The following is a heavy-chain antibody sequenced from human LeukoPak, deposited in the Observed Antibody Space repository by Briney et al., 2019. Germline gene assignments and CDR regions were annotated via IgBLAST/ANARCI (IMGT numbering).Heavy chain of an antibody. CDR3: ARLPVVPAAIIYYYYYYMDV. V-gene: IGHV3-48*01. D-gene: IGHD2-2*01. J-gene: IGHJ6*03. Sequence: GGSLRLSCAASGFTFSSYSMNSVRQAPGKGLEWVSYISSSSNTIYYADSVKGRFTISRDNAKNSLYLHMNSLRAEDTAVYYCARLPVVPAAIIYYYYYYMDVWGKGTTVTVSS. CDR2: ISSSSNTI. CDR1: GFTFSSYS.